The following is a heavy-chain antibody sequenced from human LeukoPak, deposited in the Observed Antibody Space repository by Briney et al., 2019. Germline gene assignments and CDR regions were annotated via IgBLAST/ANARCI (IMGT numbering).Heavy chain of an antibody. Sequence: GGSLRLSCEGSGFTFSDHHMDWVRQAPGMWLEWVGRGPARSKPNSCSTQYAASVRGRFTISRDDSRNSMYLQIDSLRAEDTARYYCTRVLTTDRGWYTFEFWGQGVLVTVSS. V-gene: IGHV3-72*01. D-gene: IGHD6-19*01. J-gene: IGHJ4*02. CDR3: TRVLTTDRGWYTFEF. CDR2: GPARSKPNSCST. CDR1: GFTFSDHH.